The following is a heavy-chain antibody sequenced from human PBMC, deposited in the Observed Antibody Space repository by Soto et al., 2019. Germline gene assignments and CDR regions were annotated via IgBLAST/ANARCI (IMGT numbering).Heavy chain of an antibody. CDR3: AKTRGSASTIPFYWYFDL. V-gene: IGHV2-5*02. J-gene: IGHJ2*01. D-gene: IGHD2-8*01. CDR1: GFSLSTSGVG. Sequence: QITLKESGPTLVKPTQTLTLTCTFSGFSLSTSGVGVGWIRQPPGKALEWLALIYWDDDKRYSPSLKSRLTITKDTSKNQVVLTMTNMDPVDTATYYCAKTRGSASTIPFYWYFDLWGRGTLVTVSS. CDR2: IYWDDDK.